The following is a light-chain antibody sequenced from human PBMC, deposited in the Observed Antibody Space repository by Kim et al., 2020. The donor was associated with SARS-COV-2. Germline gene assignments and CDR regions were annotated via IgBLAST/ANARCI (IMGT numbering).Light chain of an antibody. J-gene: IGKJ4*01. CDR3: QQYESYPLT. CDR2: DVS. CDR1: QSIRKS. Sequence: ASVGDRVTITCRASQSIRKSLAGYQQKPEKAPKSLIYDVSSLESGVPSRFSGSGSGTDFTLTISSLQPEDFASYYCQQYESYPLTFGRGTKVDIK. V-gene: IGKV1D-16*01.